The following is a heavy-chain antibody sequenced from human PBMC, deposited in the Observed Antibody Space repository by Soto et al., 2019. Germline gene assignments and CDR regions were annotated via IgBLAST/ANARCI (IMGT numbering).Heavy chain of an antibody. V-gene: IGHV3-15*01. D-gene: IGHD3-22*01. CDR1: GFTFSNAW. J-gene: IGHJ4*02. Sequence: PGGSLRLSCAASGFTFSNAWMSWVRQAPGKGLEWVGRIKSKTDGGTTDYAAPVKGRFTISRDDSKNTLYLQMNSLKTEDTAVYYCAKDGGYAYYDSSGYYFGYWGQGTLVTVSS. CDR2: IKSKTDGGTT. CDR3: AKDGGYAYYDSSGYYFGY.